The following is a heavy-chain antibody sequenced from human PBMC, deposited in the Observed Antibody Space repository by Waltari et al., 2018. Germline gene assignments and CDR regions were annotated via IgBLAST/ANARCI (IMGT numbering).Heavy chain of an antibody. Sequence: EVQLLESGGGLVQPGGSLRLSCAASGFTFSSYAMRWVRQAPGKGLEWVSAISGSGGSTYYADSVKGRFTISRDNSKNTLYLQMNSLRAEDTAVYYCAKKSYAEKDEEVWGQGTLVTVSS. J-gene: IGHJ4*02. CDR2: ISGSGGST. V-gene: IGHV3-23*01. D-gene: IGHD3-16*01. CDR1: GFTFSSYA. CDR3: AKKSYAEKDEEV.